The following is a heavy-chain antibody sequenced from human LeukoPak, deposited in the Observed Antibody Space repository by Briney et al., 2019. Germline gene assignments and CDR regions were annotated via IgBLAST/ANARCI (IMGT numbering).Heavy chain of an antibody. D-gene: IGHD3-16*01. V-gene: IGHV3-48*01. J-gene: IGHJ6*02. CDR2: ISSGGSTI. Sequence: GGSLRLSCAASGFTFSSNSMSWVRQAPGKGLEWVSYISSGGSTIYYADSVKGRFTISRDNAKNSLYLQMNSLRAEDTAVYFCARGGGLDVWGQGATVTVSS. CDR1: GFTFSSNS. CDR3: ARGGGLDV.